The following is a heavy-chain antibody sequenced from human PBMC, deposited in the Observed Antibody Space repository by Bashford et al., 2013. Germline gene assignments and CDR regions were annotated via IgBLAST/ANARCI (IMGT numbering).Heavy chain of an antibody. CDR1: GGSISSYY. D-gene: IGHD2-15*01. J-gene: IGHJ4*02. CDR2: IYYSGST. V-gene: IGHV4-59*01. CDR3: AGARPDCSGGSCYPPFDY. Sequence: SETLSLTCTVSGGSISSYYWSWIRQPPGKGLEWIGYIYYSGSTNYNPSLKSRVTISVDTSKNQFSLKLSSVTAADTAVYYCAGARPDCSGGSCYPPFDYWGQGTLVTVSS.